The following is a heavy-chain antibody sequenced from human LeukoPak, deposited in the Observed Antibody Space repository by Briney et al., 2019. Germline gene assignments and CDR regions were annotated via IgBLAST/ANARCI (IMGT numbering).Heavy chain of an antibody. D-gene: IGHD6-19*01. J-gene: IGHJ4*02. CDR3: ARDPGVAGYDY. CDR2: INPSGGST. Sequence: ASVKVSCKASGYTFTSYYMHWVRQAPGQGLEWMGIINPSGGSTSYAQKFQGRVTMTRDMSTSTVYMELSSLRSEDTAVYYCARDPGVAGYDYWDQGTLVTVSS. V-gene: IGHV1-46*01. CDR1: GYTFTSYY.